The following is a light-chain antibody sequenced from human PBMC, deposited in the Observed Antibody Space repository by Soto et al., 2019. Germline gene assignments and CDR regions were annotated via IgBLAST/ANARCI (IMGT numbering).Light chain of an antibody. Sequence: QSVLAQPAPVSGSPGQSFTISCTGTSSDVGGYNYVSWYQQHPGKAPKLMIYEISNRPSGVSNRFSGSKSGNTASLTISGLQAEDEADYYCSSYTSSSTGVFGTGTKVTVL. CDR3: SSYTSSSTGV. CDR1: SSDVGGYNY. CDR2: EIS. V-gene: IGLV2-14*01. J-gene: IGLJ1*01.